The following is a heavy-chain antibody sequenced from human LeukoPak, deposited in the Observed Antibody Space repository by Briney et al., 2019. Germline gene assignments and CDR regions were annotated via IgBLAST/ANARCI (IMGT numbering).Heavy chain of an antibody. CDR3: AVAYSYGRDTFDI. CDR1: GYTFTSYY. V-gene: IGHV1-46*01. CDR2: INPSGGST. Sequence: ASVKVSCKASGYTFTSYYIHWVRQAPGQGLEWMGIINPSGGSTRYAEKFQGTITMTRDTSTSTVYMDLRSLRSEDTAVYYCAVAYSYGRDTFDIWGQGTMVTVTS. D-gene: IGHD5-18*01. J-gene: IGHJ3*02.